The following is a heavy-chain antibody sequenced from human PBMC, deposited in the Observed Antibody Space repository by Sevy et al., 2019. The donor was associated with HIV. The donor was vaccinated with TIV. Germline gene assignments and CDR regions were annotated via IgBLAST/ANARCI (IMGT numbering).Heavy chain of an antibody. J-gene: IGHJ6*02. CDR3: ARDNYCISGDGCYGYGLDV. D-gene: IGHD2-8*01. Sequence: GGSLRLSCSASGLTFSDYYMTWIRQAPGKGLECISYISNSGNTVYYADSVKGRFTVSRDNAKKSLYLQLNSLRDEDKDGYYCARDNYCISGDGCYGYGLDVWGQGTMVTVSS. CDR2: ISNSGNTV. CDR1: GLTFSDYY. V-gene: IGHV3-11*01.